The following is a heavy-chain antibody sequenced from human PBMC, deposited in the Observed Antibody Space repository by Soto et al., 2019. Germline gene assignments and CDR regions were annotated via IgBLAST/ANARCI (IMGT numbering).Heavy chain of an antibody. CDR3: ARRRGYSYGPFDY. CDR2: INHSGST. D-gene: IGHD5-18*01. V-gene: IGHV4-34*01. CDR1: GGSFSGYY. J-gene: IGHJ4*02. Sequence: QVQLQQWGAGLLKPSETLSLTCAVYGGSFSGYYWSWIRQPPGKGLEWIGEINHSGSTNYNTSLKSRVTISVDTSKNQFSLKLSSVTAADTAVYYCARRRGYSYGPFDYWGQGTLVTVSS.